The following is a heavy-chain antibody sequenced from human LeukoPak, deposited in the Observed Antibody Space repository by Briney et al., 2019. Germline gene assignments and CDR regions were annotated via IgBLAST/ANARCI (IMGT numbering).Heavy chain of an antibody. CDR3: ARDLNYYDSSGYYL. V-gene: IGHV4-61*02. J-gene: IGHJ5*02. Sequence: PSETLSLTCTVSGGSISSGSYYWSWIRQPAGKGLEWIGRIYTSGSTNYNPSLKSRVTISVDTSKNQFSLKLSSVTAADTAVYYCARDLNYYDSSGYYLWGQGTLVTVSS. D-gene: IGHD3-22*01. CDR1: GGSISSGSYY. CDR2: IYTSGST.